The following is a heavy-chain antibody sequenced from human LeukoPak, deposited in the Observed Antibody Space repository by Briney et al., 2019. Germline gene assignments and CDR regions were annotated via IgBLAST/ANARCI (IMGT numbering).Heavy chain of an antibody. CDR3: ARRDSSGYPYYYYYNMDV. Sequence: GESLKISCKGSGYSFTSYWIGWVRQMPGKGLEWMGIIYPDDSDTRYSPSFQGQVTISADKSISTAYLQWSSLKASDTAMYYCARRDSSGYPYYYYYNMDVWGQGTTVTVSS. CDR1: GYSFTSYW. V-gene: IGHV5-51*01. D-gene: IGHD3-22*01. J-gene: IGHJ6*02. CDR2: IYPDDSDT.